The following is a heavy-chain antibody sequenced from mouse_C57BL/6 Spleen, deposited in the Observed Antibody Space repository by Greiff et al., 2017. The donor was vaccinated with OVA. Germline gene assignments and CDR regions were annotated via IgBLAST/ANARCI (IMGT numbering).Heavy chain of an antibody. CDR1: GYTFTSYW. D-gene: IGHD1-3*01. Sequence: QVQLQQSGAELVKPGASVKLSCKASGYTFTSYWMHWVKQRPGQGLEWIGMIHPNSGSTNYNEKFKSKATLTVDKSSSTAYMQLSSLTSEDSAVYYCARWDSGYAMDYWGQGTSVTVSS. CDR3: ARWDSGYAMDY. CDR2: IHPNSGST. V-gene: IGHV1-64*01. J-gene: IGHJ4*01.